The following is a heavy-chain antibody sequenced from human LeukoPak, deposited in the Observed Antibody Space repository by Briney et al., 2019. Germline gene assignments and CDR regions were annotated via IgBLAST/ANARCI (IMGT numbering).Heavy chain of an antibody. V-gene: IGHV3-21*01. CDR3: ARAYYYGSGSMDNWFDP. CDR2: ISSSSSYI. J-gene: IGHJ5*02. Sequence: GGSLRLSCAASGFTFSSYSMNWVRQAPGKGLEWVSSISSSSSYIYYADSVKGRSTISRDNAKNSLYLQMNSLRAEDTAVYYCARAYYYGSGSMDNWFDPWGQGTLVTVSS. CDR1: GFTFSSYS. D-gene: IGHD3-10*01.